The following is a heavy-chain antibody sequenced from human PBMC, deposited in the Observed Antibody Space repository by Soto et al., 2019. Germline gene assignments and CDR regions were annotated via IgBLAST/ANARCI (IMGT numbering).Heavy chain of an antibody. D-gene: IGHD6-25*01. CDR3: ARPHGGSSGWDNWFDP. Sequence: ASETLTLTGAVSGGPISSSNWWSWVRQPPGEGLEWIGEIYHSGSTSYNPSLKSRIAISVDTSKNQFSLKLSSVTAADTAVYYCARPHGGSSGWDNWFDPWGQGTLVTVSS. CDR2: IYHSGST. J-gene: IGHJ5*02. V-gene: IGHV4-4*02. CDR1: GGPISSSNW.